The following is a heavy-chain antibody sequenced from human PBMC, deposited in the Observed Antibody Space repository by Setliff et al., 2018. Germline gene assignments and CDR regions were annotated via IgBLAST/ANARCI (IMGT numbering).Heavy chain of an antibody. CDR3: VRPGGTTVVARHFDY. CDR2: IPYSGTP. Sequence: PSETLSLTCTVSDDSFTSSRYYWGWIRQAPGSGLEWIGSIPYSGTPYYNASVESRVTISIDTSRNQFSLELRSVTVADTATYYCVRPGGTTVVARHFDYWGSGILVTVS. V-gene: IGHV4-39*01. J-gene: IGHJ4*01. CDR1: DDSFTSSRYY. D-gene: IGHD2-15*01.